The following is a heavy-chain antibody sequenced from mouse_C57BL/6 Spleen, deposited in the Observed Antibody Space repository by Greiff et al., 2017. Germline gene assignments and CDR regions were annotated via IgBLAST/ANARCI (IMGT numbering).Heavy chain of an antibody. J-gene: IGHJ4*01. CDR3: AGDYDYAMDY. CDR2: LYPGDGDT. CDR1: GYAFSSYW. V-gene: IGHV1-80*01. Sequence: QVQLQQSGAELVKPGASVKISCKASGYAFSSYWMNWVKQRPGQGLERIGQLYPGDGDTNYNGKFKGKATLTADKSSSTAYMQLSSLTSEDSAVYFCAGDYDYAMDYWGQGTSVTVSS. D-gene: IGHD2-4*01.